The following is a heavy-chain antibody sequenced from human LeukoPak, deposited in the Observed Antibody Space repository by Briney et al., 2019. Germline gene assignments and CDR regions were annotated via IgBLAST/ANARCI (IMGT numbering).Heavy chain of an antibody. V-gene: IGHV3-30*18. CDR3: AKGYYYDSSGYYYFDY. D-gene: IGHD3-22*01. CDR1: GFTFSSCG. J-gene: IGHJ4*02. CDR2: ISYDGSNK. Sequence: PGRSLRLSCAASGFTFSSCGMHWVRQAPGKGLEWVAVISYDGSNKYYADSVKGRFTISRDNSKNTLYLQMNSLRAEDTAVYYCAKGYYYDSSGYYYFDYWGQGTLVTVSS.